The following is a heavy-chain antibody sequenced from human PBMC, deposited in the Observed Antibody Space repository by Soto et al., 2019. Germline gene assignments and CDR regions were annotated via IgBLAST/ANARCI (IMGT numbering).Heavy chain of an antibody. CDR1: GGSFSGYY. D-gene: IGHD4-17*01. Sequence: PSETLSLTCAVYGGSFSGYYWSWIRQPPGKGLEWIGEINHSGSTNYNPSLKSRVTISVDTSKNQFSLKLSSVTAADTAVYYCARDGDYVSWGQGTLVTVSS. J-gene: IGHJ5*02. CDR3: ARDGDYVS. CDR2: INHSGST. V-gene: IGHV4-34*01.